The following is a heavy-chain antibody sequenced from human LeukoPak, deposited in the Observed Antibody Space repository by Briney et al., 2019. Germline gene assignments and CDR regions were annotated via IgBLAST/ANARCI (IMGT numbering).Heavy chain of an antibody. D-gene: IGHD3-10*01. CDR2: ISYDGSNK. CDR3: AREMAPYGSGSYYKEGY. CDR1: GSTLSSYA. J-gene: IGHJ4*02. V-gene: IGHV3-30-3*01. Sequence: GGSLRLSCAASGSTLSSYAMHWVRQAPGKGLEWVAVISYDGSNKYYADSVKGRFTISRDNSKNTLYLQMNSLRAEDTAVYYCAREMAPYGSGSYYKEGYWGQGTLVTVSS.